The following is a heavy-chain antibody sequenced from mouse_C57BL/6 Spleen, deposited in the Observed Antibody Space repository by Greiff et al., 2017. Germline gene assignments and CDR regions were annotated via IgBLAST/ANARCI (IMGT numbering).Heavy chain of an antibody. V-gene: IGHV3-6*01. CDR3: AGTWYVDV. Sequence: EVQLQQSGPGLVKPSQSLSLTCSVTGYSITSGYYWNWIRQFPGNKLEWMGYISYDGSNNYNPSLKNLSSITRDTSKNQFFLKLNSVTTEDTATYYCAGTWYVDVWGTGTTVTVSS. CDR1: GYSITSGYY. J-gene: IGHJ1*03. D-gene: IGHD4-1*01. CDR2: ISYDGSN.